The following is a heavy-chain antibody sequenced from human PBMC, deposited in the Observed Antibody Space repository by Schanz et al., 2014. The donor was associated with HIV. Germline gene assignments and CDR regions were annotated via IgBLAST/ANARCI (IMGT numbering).Heavy chain of an antibody. V-gene: IGHV3-23*01. Sequence: EALLLESGGGLVQPGGSLRLSCRGSEFPFSHNAMSWVRQAPGKGLEWVSSIRGSGVSTFYAGSVKGRFAISRDKSKNTLYLQMNSLRVEDTAVYYCAKMARSVAANTNFDYWGQGTLVTVSS. CDR1: EFPFSHNA. CDR2: IRGSGVST. CDR3: AKMARSVAANTNFDY. J-gene: IGHJ4*02. D-gene: IGHD6-19*01.